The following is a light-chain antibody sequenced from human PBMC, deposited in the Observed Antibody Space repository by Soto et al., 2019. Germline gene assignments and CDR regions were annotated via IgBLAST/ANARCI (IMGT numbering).Light chain of an antibody. CDR2: WAS. Sequence: DIVMTQSPDSLAVSLGERATINCKSSQSILYSSNNKNYLAWYQQKPGQPPKLLIYWASTRESGVPDRFSGSGSGTDFTLTIISLQAEDASVYYCQQYYSTPFTFGPGTKVDIK. V-gene: IGKV4-1*01. CDR1: QSILYSSNNKNY. CDR3: QQYYSTPFT. J-gene: IGKJ3*01.